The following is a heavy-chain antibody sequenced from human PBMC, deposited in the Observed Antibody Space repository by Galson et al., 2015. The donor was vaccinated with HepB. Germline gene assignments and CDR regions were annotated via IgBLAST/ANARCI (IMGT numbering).Heavy chain of an antibody. Sequence: SVKVSCKASGYTFTSYYMHWVRQAPGQGLEWMGIINPSGGSTSYAQKFQGRVTMTRDTSTSTVYMELSSLRSEDTAVYYCATLTFVDTAMDNFDYWGQGTLVTVSS. D-gene: IGHD5-18*01. CDR1: GYTFTSYY. J-gene: IGHJ4*02. CDR2: INPSGGST. V-gene: IGHV1-46*01. CDR3: ATLTFVDTAMDNFDY.